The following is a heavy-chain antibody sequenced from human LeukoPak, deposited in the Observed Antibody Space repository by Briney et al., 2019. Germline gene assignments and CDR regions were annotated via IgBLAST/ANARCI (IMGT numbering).Heavy chain of an antibody. CDR2: IYYSGST. J-gene: IGHJ4*02. Sequence: PSETLSLTCTVSGGSISSYYWSWIRQPPGKGLEWIGYIYYSGSTNYNPSLKSRVTISVDTSKNQFSLKLSSVTAADTAVYYCAKVKGGYFYALDSWGQGTLVTVHS. CDR3: AKVKGGYFYALDS. CDR1: GGSISSYY. D-gene: IGHD5-12*01. V-gene: IGHV4-59*01.